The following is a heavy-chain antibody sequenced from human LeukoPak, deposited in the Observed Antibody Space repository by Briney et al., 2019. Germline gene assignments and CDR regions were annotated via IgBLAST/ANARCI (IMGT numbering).Heavy chain of an antibody. D-gene: IGHD1-7*01. V-gene: IGHV1-18*01. Sequence: GASVKVSCKASGYTFTTYGINWVRQAPGQGLEWMGWISVYKGNTNYALKFQGRVTMTTDTSTSTAYMELRSLRSDDTAVYYCAGSRDWNYAFDMWGQGTMVTVSS. J-gene: IGHJ3*02. CDR2: ISVYKGNT. CDR1: GYTFTTYG. CDR3: AGSRDWNYAFDM.